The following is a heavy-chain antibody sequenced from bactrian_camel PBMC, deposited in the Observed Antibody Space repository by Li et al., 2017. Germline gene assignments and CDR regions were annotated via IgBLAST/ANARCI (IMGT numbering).Heavy chain of an antibody. Sequence: HVQLVESGGGSVQPGVSLRLSCVASQHADSRDCLAWFRQVPGKEREGVARIYTGSGFTYYADSVKGRFTTSEDRAKNTVYLQMDSLQPEDSAMYYCAAAWTLYPNCALLARTEFNYWGQGTQVTVS. V-gene: IGHV3S1*01. CDR1: QHADSRDC. CDR3: AAAWTLYPNCALLARTEFNY. CDR2: IYTGSGFT. J-gene: IGHJ4*01. D-gene: IGHD1*01.